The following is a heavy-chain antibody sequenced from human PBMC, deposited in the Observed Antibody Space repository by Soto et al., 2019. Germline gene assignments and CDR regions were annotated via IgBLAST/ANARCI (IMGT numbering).Heavy chain of an antibody. J-gene: IGHJ4*02. CDR1: GGSISSSSYY. CDR3: ARTRDKRIGGLLRPVGRVVYFDY. CDR2: IYYSGST. D-gene: IGHD1-26*01. Sequence: PSETLSLTCTVSGGSISSSSYYWGWISKPPGKGLEWIGSIYYSGSTYYNPSLKSRVTISVDTSKNQFSLKLSSVTAADTAVYYCARTRDKRIGGLLRPVGRVVYFDYWGQGTLVTVSS. V-gene: IGHV4-39*01.